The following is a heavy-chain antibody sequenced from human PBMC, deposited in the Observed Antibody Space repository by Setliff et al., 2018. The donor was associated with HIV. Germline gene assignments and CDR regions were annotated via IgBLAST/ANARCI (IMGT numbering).Heavy chain of an antibody. J-gene: IGHJ4*02. V-gene: IGHV4-39*07. CDR2: IYRSGST. CDR1: GGSSSSSSFY. D-gene: IGHD2-2*01. Sequence: LSLTCTVSGGSSSSSSFYWGWIRQPPGKGLEWIGNIYRSGSTYYNPSLRSRVTISLDTSKNQFSLKLSSVTAADTAVYYCARGFDYAQRPPLYYFDYWGQGTLVTVSS. CDR3: ARGFDYAQRPPLYYFDY.